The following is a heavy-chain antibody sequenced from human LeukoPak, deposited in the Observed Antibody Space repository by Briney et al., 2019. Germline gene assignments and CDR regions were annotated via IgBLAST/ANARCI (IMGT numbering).Heavy chain of an antibody. CDR2: INSDGSST. CDR3: AREVPWDGDFKH. CDR1: GFTFSNYW. D-gene: IGHD1-26*01. J-gene: IGHJ1*01. V-gene: IGHV3-74*01. Sequence: GGSLRLSCAASGFTFSNYWMHWVRQVTGKGLVWVSRINSDGSSTNYADFVKGRFTISRDNAKNTLYLQMNSLRAEDTAVYYCAREVPWDGDFKHWGQGTLVTVSS.